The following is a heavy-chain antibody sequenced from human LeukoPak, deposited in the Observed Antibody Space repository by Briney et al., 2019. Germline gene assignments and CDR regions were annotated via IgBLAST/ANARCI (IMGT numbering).Heavy chain of an antibody. CDR1: GGSISSYY. Sequence: SETLSLTCTVSGGSISSYYWSWIRQPPGKGLEWIGYIYYSGSTNYNPPLKSRVTISVDTSKNQFSLKLSSVTAADTAVYYCARGAQAFDIWGQGTMVTVSS. CDR2: IYYSGST. J-gene: IGHJ3*02. CDR3: ARGAQAFDI. V-gene: IGHV4-59*01.